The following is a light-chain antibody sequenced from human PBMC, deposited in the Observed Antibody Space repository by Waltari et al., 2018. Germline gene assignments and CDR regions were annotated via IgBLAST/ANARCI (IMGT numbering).Light chain of an antibody. V-gene: IGLV2-23*02. CDR3: CSFAGYGIYV. Sequence: QSALTQPASVSGSPGQSITISCTAVNSNVDILHLVSWYQHHPVRNPLLLIYEISQRHSGISNRFSGSKSCRHASLTSSGLHLEDEHIYFGCSFAGYGIYVFGSGTQVSVL. CDR2: EIS. J-gene: IGLJ1*01. CDR1: NSNVDILHL.